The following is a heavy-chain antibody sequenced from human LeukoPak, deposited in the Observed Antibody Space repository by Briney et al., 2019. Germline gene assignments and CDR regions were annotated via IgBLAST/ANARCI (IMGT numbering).Heavy chain of an antibody. D-gene: IGHD2-2*01. CDR1: GYTFSAYY. CDR2: INPNSGAA. J-gene: IGHJ6*03. Sequence: GASVKVSCKASGYTFSAYYIHWVRQAPGQGLEWMGWINPNSGAASYSQKVQGRVTITRNTSISTAYMELSSLRSEDTAVYYCARGFSFMDVWGRGTTVTVSS. V-gene: IGHV1-2*02. CDR3: ARGFSFMDV.